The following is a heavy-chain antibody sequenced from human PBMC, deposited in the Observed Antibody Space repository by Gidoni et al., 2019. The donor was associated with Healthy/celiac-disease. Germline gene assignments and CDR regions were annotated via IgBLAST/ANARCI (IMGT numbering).Heavy chain of an antibody. J-gene: IGHJ4*02. V-gene: IGHV3-23*01. Sequence: EVQLLESGGGLVQPGGSLRLSCAASGFTFSSYAMSWVRQAPGKGLEWVSAISGSGGSTYYADSVKGRFTISRDNSKNTLYLQMNSLRAEDTAVYYCAKEGSLWFRELLVPAGFDYWGQGTLVTVSS. D-gene: IGHD3-10*01. CDR3: AKEGSLWFRELLVPAGFDY. CDR2: ISGSGGST. CDR1: GFTFSSYA.